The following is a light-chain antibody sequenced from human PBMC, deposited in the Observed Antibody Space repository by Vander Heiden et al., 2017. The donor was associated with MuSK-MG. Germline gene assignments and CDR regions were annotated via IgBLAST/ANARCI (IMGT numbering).Light chain of an antibody. CDR1: QTISTY. J-gene: IGKJ1*01. Sequence: DIQMTQSPSSLSANVGDRVTITCRATQTISTYVNWFQQTPGKAPKLLIYAATRLESGVASRFSGSGSGTDFTLTITSPQPDDFATYYCQQTYSTPWTFGQGTKVDIK. CDR3: QQTYSTPWT. V-gene: IGKV1-39*01. CDR2: AAT.